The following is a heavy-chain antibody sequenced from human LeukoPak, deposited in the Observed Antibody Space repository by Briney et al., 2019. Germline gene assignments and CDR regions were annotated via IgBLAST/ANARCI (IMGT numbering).Heavy chain of an antibody. J-gene: IGHJ4*02. D-gene: IGHD6-13*01. CDR1: GHTFTSYG. CDR2: ISAYNGNT. V-gene: IGHV1-18*01. Sequence: ASVKVSCKASGHTFTSYGISWVRQAPGQGLEWMGWISAYNGNTNYAQKLQGRVTMTTDTSTSTAYMELRSLRSDDTAVYYCARDRSSSWTGNYFDYWGQGTLVTVSS. CDR3: ARDRSSSWTGNYFDY.